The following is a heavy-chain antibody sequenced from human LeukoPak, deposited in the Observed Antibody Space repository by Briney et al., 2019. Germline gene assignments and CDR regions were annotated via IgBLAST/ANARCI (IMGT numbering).Heavy chain of an antibody. D-gene: IGHD5-12*01. CDR2: IYYSGST. Sequence: PSETLSLTCTVSGGSISSSSYYWGWIRQPPGKGLEWIGSIYYSGSTYYNPSLKSRVTISVDTSKSQFSLNLSSMTAADTAVYYCATRDSGYDAWYFDLWGRGTLVTVSS. CDR1: GGSISSSSYY. J-gene: IGHJ2*01. CDR3: ATRDSGYDAWYFDL. V-gene: IGHV4-39*07.